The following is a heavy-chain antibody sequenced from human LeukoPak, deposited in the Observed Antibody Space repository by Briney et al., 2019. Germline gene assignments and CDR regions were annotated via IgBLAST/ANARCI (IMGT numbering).Heavy chain of an antibody. J-gene: IGHJ4*02. CDR2: IKQDGGEK. CDR3: ARSTAGFDY. Sequence: GGSLRLSCAASGFTFSSYWMSWVRQAPGKGLEWVANIKQDGGEKHYVDSVKGRFTVSRDNAKNSLYLQMNSLRAEDTAVYYCARSTAGFDYWGQGTLVTVSS. V-gene: IGHV3-7*01. CDR1: GFTFSSYW. D-gene: IGHD1-1*01.